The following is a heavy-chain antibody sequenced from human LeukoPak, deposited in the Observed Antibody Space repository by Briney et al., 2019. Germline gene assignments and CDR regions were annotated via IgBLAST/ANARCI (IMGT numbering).Heavy chain of an antibody. Sequence: SETLSLTCAVSGGSISSGGYSWSWIRQPPGKGLEWIGYIYHSGSTYYNPSLKSRVTISVDRSKNQFSLKLSSVTAADTAVYYCASLHYYYGMGVWGQGTTVTVSS. CDR1: GGSISSGGYS. CDR3: ASLHYYYGMGV. J-gene: IGHJ6*02. V-gene: IGHV4-30-2*01. CDR2: IYHSGST.